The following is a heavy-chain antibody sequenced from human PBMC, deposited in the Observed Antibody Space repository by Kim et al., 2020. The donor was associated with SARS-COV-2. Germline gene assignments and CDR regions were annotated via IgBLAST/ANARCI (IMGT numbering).Heavy chain of an antibody. J-gene: IGHJ4*02. CDR2: DGSRK. CDR3: ASSQLAY. Sequence: DGSRKYYVDSVKGRFTISRDNAKSSLYLQMTSLRAEDTAVYHCASSQLAYWGQGTLVTVSS. D-gene: IGHD6-6*01. V-gene: IGHV3-7*01.